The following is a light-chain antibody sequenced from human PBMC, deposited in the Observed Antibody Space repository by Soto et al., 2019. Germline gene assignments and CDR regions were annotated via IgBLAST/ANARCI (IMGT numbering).Light chain of an antibody. J-gene: IGKJ2*02. Sequence: DIVMTQSPDSLAVSLGERATINCKSSQSVLYSANNKNYLAWYQHKPGQPPKLLFYWASTRESGIPDRFSGSGSWTDFTLTISSLQAEGVAVYYCQQYYTTPCTFGQGTKLEI. CDR1: QSVLYSANNKNY. CDR2: WAS. V-gene: IGKV4-1*01. CDR3: QQYYTTPCT.